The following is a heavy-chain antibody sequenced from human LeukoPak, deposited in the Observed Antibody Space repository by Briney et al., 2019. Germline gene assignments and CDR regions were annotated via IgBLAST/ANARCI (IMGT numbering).Heavy chain of an antibody. CDR2: IYPYTGAT. D-gene: IGHD3-10*01. J-gene: IGHJ4*02. CDR3: ARDGPAQMVDFDY. CDR1: GYTFIGTGWY. V-gene: IGHV1-2*02. Sequence: GASVTVSFKASGYTFIGTGWYLYGLRQAPGQGVEGMGWIYPYTGATHYAQKFQGRVAMTRDTAIITAYMELSRLRPDDTAVYYCARDGPAQMVDFDYWGQGTLVTVSS.